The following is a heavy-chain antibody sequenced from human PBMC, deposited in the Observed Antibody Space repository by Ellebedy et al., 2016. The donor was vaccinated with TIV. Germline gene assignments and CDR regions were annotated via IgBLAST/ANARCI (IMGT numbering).Heavy chain of an antibody. J-gene: IGHJ3*02. CDR1: GYTLTELS. Sequence: ASVKVSCXVSGYTLTELSMHWVRQAPGKGLEWMGGFDPEDGETIYAQKFQGRVTMTEDTSTDTAYMELSSLRSEDTAVYYCATDQTGLGLGVGALTLGAFDIWGQGTMVTVSS. CDR2: FDPEDGET. D-gene: IGHD1-26*01. V-gene: IGHV1-24*01. CDR3: ATDQTGLGLGVGALTLGAFDI.